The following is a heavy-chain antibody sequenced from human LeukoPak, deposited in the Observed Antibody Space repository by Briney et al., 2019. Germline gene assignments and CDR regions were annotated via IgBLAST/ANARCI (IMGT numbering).Heavy chain of an antibody. J-gene: IGHJ4*02. D-gene: IGHD4/OR15-4a*01. CDR2: IYTSGST. CDR1: GGSISSYS. Sequence: PSETLSLTCTVSGGSISSYSWSWIRQPAGKGLEWIGRIYTSGSTSYNPSLKSRVTISVETSRNQFSLRLSSVTAADTAVYYCARSGMWGANPPHWGQGTLVTVSS. V-gene: IGHV4-4*07. CDR3: ARSGMWGANPPH.